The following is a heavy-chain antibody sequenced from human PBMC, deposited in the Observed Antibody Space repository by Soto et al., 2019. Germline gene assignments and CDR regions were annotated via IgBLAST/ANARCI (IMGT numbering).Heavy chain of an antibody. Sequence: SVKVSCKASGYTLTSYGIHWVRQAPGQRLEWMGRINAANGDTKYSPKFQGRVTITRDTSASTAYMELSSLRSEDTAVYYCVRRHVSATGIDWFDPWGQGTLVTVSS. D-gene: IGHD6-13*01. J-gene: IGHJ5*02. CDR3: VRRHVSATGIDWFDP. CDR2: INAANGDT. CDR1: GYTLTSYG. V-gene: IGHV1-3*01.